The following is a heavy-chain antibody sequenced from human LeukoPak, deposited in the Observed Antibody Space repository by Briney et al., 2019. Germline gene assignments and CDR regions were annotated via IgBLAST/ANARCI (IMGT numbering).Heavy chain of an antibody. Sequence: SSETLSLTCAVSGGSISSGGYSWSWIRQPPGEGLEWIGYIYHSGSTYYNPSLKSRVTISVDTSKNQFSLKLSSVTAADTAVYYCAREVSRWPYYFDYWGQGTLVTVSS. D-gene: IGHD4-23*01. CDR2: IYHSGST. V-gene: IGHV4-30-2*05. CDR3: AREVSRWPYYFDY. J-gene: IGHJ4*02. CDR1: GGSISSGGYS.